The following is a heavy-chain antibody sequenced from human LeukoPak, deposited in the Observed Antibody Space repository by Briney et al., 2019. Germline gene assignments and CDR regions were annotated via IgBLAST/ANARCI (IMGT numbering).Heavy chain of an antibody. Sequence: GGSLRLSCAASGFTFNSYAMNRVRQAPGKGLEWVSTISYNGGKTYYADSVKGRFTISRDNSNNILYLQMNSLIAEDTAVYYCANGPRITVVPWRDWGQGTLVTVSS. CDR2: ISYNGGKT. D-gene: IGHD3-10*01. V-gene: IGHV3-23*01. CDR3: ANGPRITVVPWRD. J-gene: IGHJ4*02. CDR1: GFTFNSYA.